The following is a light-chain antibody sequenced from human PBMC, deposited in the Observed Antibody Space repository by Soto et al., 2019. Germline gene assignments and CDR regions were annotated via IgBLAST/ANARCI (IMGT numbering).Light chain of an antibody. V-gene: IGLV2-23*01. CDR2: EGS. Sequence: QSVLTQPASVSGSPGQSITISCTGTSSDVGSYNLVSWYQQHPGKAPKLMIYEGSKRPSGVSNHFSGSKSGNTASLTISGLQAEDEADYYCCSYAGSSTYGFGTGTKVTVL. CDR1: SSDVGSYNL. CDR3: CSYAGSSTYG. J-gene: IGLJ1*01.